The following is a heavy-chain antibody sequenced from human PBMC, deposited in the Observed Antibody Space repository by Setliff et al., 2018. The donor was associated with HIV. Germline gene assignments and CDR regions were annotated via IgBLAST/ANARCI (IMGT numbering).Heavy chain of an antibody. J-gene: IGHJ4*02. V-gene: IGHV1-2*02. CDR1: GYTFSGYY. D-gene: IGHD6-19*01. CDR3: ARGGVAVGDMTPSDY. CDR2: INTNSGDT. Sequence: ASVKVSCRASGYTFSGYYLHWVRRAPGQGLEWMGWINTNSGDTNYAEKFQGRVTMTRKTSISTAYMDLSRLKSHDTAVYYCARGGVAVGDMTPSDYWGQGTLVTVSS.